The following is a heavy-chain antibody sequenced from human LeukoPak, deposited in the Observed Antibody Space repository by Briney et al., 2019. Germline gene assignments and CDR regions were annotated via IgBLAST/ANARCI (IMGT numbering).Heavy chain of an antibody. D-gene: IGHD2-21*02. CDR1: GFTFSGST. CDR3: SRHEALPGDY. CDR2: IRPKANNYAT. V-gene: IGHV3-73*01. J-gene: IGHJ4*02. Sequence: GGSLRLSCAASGFTFSGSTVHWARQASGRGLEWVGHIRPKANNYATAYAASVKGRFAISRDDSKNTAYLQLNSPKTEDTAVYYCSRHEALPGDYWGQGTLVTVSS.